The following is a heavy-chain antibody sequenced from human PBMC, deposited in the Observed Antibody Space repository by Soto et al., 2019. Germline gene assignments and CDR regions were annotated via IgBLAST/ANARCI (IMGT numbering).Heavy chain of an antibody. J-gene: IGHJ3*01. CDR3: VREGSGWSSRGSFDF. CDR1: GFTLSYYA. V-gene: IGHV3-23*01. CDR2: LGDSDDTA. Sequence: GGSLRLSCVGSGFTLSYYAMDWVRRAPGKGPEWVSLLGDSDDTAYYTDSVQGRFTMSRDKSKNTLYLQMSSLRAEDTAIYYCVREGSGWSSRGSFDFWGRGTMVTVSS. D-gene: IGHD6-19*01.